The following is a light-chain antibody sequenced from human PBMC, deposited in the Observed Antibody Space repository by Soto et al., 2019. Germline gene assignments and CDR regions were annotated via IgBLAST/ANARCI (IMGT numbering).Light chain of an antibody. CDR2: GAS. CDR1: QSVSSSY. CDR3: HQYGSSPAT. Sequence: EIVLTQSPGTLSLSPGERATLSCRASQSVSSSYLAWYQQKPGQAPRLLIFGASRRATGIPDRFSGSGSGTDFTLTISRLEPEDFAVYYCHQYGSSPATFGQGTKVDI. V-gene: IGKV3-20*01. J-gene: IGKJ1*01.